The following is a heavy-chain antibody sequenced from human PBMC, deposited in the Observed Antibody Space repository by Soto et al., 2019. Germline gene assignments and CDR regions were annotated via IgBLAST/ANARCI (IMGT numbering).Heavy chain of an antibody. V-gene: IGHV2-5*02. Sequence: QITLKESGPTLVKPTQTLTLTCTFSGFSLSTRGVGVGWIRQPPGKALEWLALIYWDNDKRYSPSLKSRLTIEDPSKNQVVLTMTNMDPVDTATYYCTHITWPYGAWTYGGIDYWGQGTLVTVSS. CDR3: THITWPYGAWTYGGIDY. CDR2: IYWDNDK. J-gene: IGHJ4*02. CDR1: GFSLSTRGVG. D-gene: IGHD3-10*01.